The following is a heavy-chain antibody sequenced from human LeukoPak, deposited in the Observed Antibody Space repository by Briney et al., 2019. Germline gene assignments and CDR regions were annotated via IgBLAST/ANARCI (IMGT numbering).Heavy chain of an antibody. J-gene: IGHJ3*02. CDR1: GFTFSSYG. D-gene: IGHD3-9*01. CDR3: TTVGLYNILTGHYHDSFDM. Sequence: PGRSLRLSCAAAGFTFSSYGMHWVRQAPGKGLEWVAVIWYDGSNKYYADSVKGRFTISRDNSKNTLYLQMNSLKIEDTAVYYCTTVGLYNILTGHYHDSFDMWGQGTMVTVSS. CDR2: IWYDGSNK. V-gene: IGHV3-33*01.